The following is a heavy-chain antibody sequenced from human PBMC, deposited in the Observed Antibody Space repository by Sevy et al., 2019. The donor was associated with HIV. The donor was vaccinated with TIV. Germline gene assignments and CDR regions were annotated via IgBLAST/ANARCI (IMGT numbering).Heavy chain of an antibody. J-gene: IGHJ4*02. CDR2: IYYSGST. CDR3: ARWTAAGTEIDY. V-gene: IGHV4-31*03. D-gene: IGHD6-13*01. CDR1: GGSISSGGYY. Sequence: SETLSLTCTVSGGSISSGGYYWSWIRQHPGKDLEWIGYIYYSGSTYYNPSLKSRVTISVDTSKNQFSLKLSSVTAADTAVYYCARWTAAGTEIDYWGQGTLVTVSS.